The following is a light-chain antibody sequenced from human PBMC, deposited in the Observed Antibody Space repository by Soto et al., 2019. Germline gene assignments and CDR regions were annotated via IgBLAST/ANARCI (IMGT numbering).Light chain of an antibody. CDR2: GAS. CDR1: QSVSAK. V-gene: IGKV3-15*01. Sequence: EIVMTQSPATLSVSPGERATLSCRASQSVSAKLAWYQQKPGQAPRLLIYGASTRAAGFPARFSGSGSGTDFTLTISSLQSEDFAVYYCQQYNNWPRTFGQGTKVEIK. CDR3: QQYNNWPRT. J-gene: IGKJ1*01.